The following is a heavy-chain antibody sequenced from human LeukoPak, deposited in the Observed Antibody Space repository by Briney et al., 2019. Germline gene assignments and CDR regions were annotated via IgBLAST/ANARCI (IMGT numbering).Heavy chain of an antibody. J-gene: IGHJ4*02. CDR2: IYTSGST. CDR3: ARGHSIAARRGHDY. CDR1: GGSISSYY. Sequence: SETLSLTCTVSGGSISSYYWSWIRQPAGKGLEWIGRIYTSGSTNYNPSLKSRVTMSVDTSKNQFFLKLSSVTAADTAVYYCARGHSIAARRGHDYWGQGTLVTVS. D-gene: IGHD6-6*01. V-gene: IGHV4-4*07.